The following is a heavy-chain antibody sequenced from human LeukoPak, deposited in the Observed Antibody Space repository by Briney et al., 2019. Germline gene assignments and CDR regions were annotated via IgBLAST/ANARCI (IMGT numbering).Heavy chain of an antibody. D-gene: IGHD2-15*01. CDR2: ISGSGGST. CDR1: GFTFSSYA. CDR3: ATSPRNIVVVVAQPNGY. V-gene: IGHV3-23*01. Sequence: GGSLRLSCAASGFTFSSYAMSWVRQAPGKGLEWASAISGSGGSTYYADSVKGRFTISRDNSKNTLYLQMNSLRAEDTAVYYCATSPRNIVVVVAQPNGYWGQGTLVTVSS. J-gene: IGHJ4*02.